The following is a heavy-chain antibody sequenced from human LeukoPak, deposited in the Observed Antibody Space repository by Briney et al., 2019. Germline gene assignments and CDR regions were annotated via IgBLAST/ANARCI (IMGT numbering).Heavy chain of an antibody. CDR2: ISSSSYI. CDR3: ARDSPSIAALSFDY. D-gene: IGHD6-6*01. V-gene: IGHV3-21*01. CDR1: GFTFSSYS. Sequence: GGSLRLSCAASGFTFSSYSMNWVRQAPGKGLEWVSSISSSSYIYYADSVKGRFTISRDNAKNSLYLQMNSLRAEDTAVYHCARDSPSIAALSFDYWGQGTLVTVSS. J-gene: IGHJ4*02.